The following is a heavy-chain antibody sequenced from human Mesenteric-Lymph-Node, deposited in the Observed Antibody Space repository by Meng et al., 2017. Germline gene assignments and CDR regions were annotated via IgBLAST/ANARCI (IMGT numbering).Heavy chain of an antibody. CDR3: ARVIHGSGTYRDDAIDL. Sequence: SETLSLTCAVYGGSFSGYYWSWIRQPPGKGLEWIGEINHSGSTNYNPSLKSRVTTSMDTSKNQFSLRLSSVTAADTAVYYCARVIHGSGTYRDDAIDLWGQGTMVTVSS. V-gene: IGHV4-34*01. J-gene: IGHJ3*01. D-gene: IGHD1-26*01. CDR1: GGSFSGYY. CDR2: INHSGST.